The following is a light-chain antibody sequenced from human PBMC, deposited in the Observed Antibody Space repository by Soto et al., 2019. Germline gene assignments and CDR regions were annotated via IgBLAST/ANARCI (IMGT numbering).Light chain of an antibody. Sequence: EVVLMQSPASLSESPEERATLSCRASQSVNTNLAWYQHIPGQAPRLLIYGSSTRATGIPARFSGSGSGAEFTLTISSLQSEDFAVYYCQQYNNWPRTLGQGTKVDI. CDR1: QSVNTN. CDR3: QQYNNWPRT. J-gene: IGKJ2*01. CDR2: GSS. V-gene: IGKV3-15*01.